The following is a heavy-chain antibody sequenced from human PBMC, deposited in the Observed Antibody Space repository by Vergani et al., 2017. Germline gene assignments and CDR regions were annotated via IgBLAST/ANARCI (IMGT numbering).Heavy chain of an antibody. D-gene: IGHD6-19*01. CDR1: GFSLSTSRMR. J-gene: IGHJ4*02. CDR2: IDWDDDK. V-gene: IGHV2-70*04. Sequence: QVTLTESGPALVKPTQTLTLTCTFSGFSLSTSRMRVSWIRQPPGKALEWLARIDWDDDKFYSTSLKTRLTISKDTSKNQVVLTMTNMDPVDTATYYCARSQQWQLGDGLDYWGQGTLVTVSS. CDR3: ARSQQWQLGDGLDY.